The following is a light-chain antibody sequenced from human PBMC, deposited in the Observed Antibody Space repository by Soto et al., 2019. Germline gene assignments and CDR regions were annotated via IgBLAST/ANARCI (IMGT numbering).Light chain of an antibody. Sequence: EIVMTQSPATLSVSPGERATLSCRASQSVSSNLAWYQQKPGQAPRLLIYGASTRATGIPARFSGSGSGTEFTLTISSLQSEDFAVYYCPQYGTSRWTFGQGTKVEIK. CDR2: GAS. V-gene: IGKV3-15*01. J-gene: IGKJ1*01. CDR3: PQYGTSRWT. CDR1: QSVSSN.